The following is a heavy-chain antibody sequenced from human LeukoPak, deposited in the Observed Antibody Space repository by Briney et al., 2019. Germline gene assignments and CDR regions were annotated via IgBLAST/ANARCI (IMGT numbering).Heavy chain of an antibody. D-gene: IGHD3-3*01. V-gene: IGHV1-69*01. CDR1: GGTFSSCA. CDR3: AREAGRFWNPTFDY. Sequence: SVKVSCKASGGTFSSCAISWVRQAPGQGLEWMGGIIPIFGTANYAQKFQGRVTITADESTSTAYMELSSLRSEDTAVYYCAREAGRFWNPTFDYWGQETLVTVSS. J-gene: IGHJ4*02. CDR2: IIPIFGTA.